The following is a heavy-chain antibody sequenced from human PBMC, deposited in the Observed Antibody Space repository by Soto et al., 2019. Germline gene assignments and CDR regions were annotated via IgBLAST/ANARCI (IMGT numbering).Heavy chain of an antibody. V-gene: IGHV4-31*03. CDR2: VYYSGSI. J-gene: IGHJ6*02. CDR1: GASISSRGYY. CDR3: ARARGYSHAAYYYNGMDV. Sequence: SETLSLTCTVSGASISSRGYYWSWIRQHPGKGLEWIGYVYYSGSIYSNPSLKSRVTISMDRSKNQFSLKLTSVTAADTAVYYCARARGYSHAAYYYNGMDVWGQGTTVTVSS. D-gene: IGHD5-18*01.